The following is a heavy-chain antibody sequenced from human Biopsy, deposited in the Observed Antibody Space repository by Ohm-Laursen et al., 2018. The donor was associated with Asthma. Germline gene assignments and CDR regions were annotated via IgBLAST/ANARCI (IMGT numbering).Heavy chain of an antibody. CDR1: GFTFSTSW. J-gene: IGHJ5*02. D-gene: IGHD2/OR15-2a*01. Sequence: SLRLSCTASGFTFSTSWMTWVRQAPGKGLEWVAVISYDGNHKFYEDSVKGRFTISRDNSKNTMYLVMNSLRPEDTAVYYCARDESFSMASGSWFDPWGQGTLVTVSS. CDR3: ARDESFSMASGSWFDP. CDR2: ISYDGNHK. V-gene: IGHV3-30*03.